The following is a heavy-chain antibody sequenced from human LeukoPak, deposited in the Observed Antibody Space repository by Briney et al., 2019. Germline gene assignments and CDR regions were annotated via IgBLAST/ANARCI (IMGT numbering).Heavy chain of an antibody. CDR3: AKSGGYYYGMDV. J-gene: IGHJ6*02. CDR2: IIPIFGTA. CDR1: GGTFSSYA. V-gene: IGHV1-69*13. D-gene: IGHD3-10*01. Sequence: ASVKVSCKASGGTFSSYAISWVRQAPGQGLEWMGGIIPIFGTANYAQKFQGRVTITADESTSTAYMELSSPRSEDTAVYYCAKSGGYYYGMDVWGQGTTVTVSS.